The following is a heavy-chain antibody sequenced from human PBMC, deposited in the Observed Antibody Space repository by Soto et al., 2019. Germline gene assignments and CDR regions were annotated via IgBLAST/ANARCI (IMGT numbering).Heavy chain of an antibody. CDR3: ARDQESITDRILQY. J-gene: IGHJ4*02. V-gene: IGHV1-18*01. CDR2: ISAYNGNT. Sequence: SVKVSCKASCDTFASFGFSWVRQAPGQGLEWLGWISAYNGNTHYAQKVRDRVTLTTDTSTNTAYMELRSLTSDDTAVYYCARDQESITDRILQYWGQGTRVTVYS. CDR1: CDTFASFG. D-gene: IGHD3-10*01.